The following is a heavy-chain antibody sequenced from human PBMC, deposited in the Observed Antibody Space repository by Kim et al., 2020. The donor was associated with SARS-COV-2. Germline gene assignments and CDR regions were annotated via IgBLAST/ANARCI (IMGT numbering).Heavy chain of an antibody. V-gene: IGHV4-39*07. D-gene: IGHD3-10*01. CDR3: ARVSLVRGPTTTRYNWFDP. J-gene: IGHJ5*02. CDR1: GGSISSSSYY. CDR2: IYYSGST. Sequence: SETLSLTCTVSGGSISSSSYYWGWIRQPPGKGLEWIGNIYYSGSTYYNPSLKSRVTISVDTSKNQFSLKLSSVTAADTAVYYCARVSLVRGPTTTRYNWFDPWGQGTLVTVSS.